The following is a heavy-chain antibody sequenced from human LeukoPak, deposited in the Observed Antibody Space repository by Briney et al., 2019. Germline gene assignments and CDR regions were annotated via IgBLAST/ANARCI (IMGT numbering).Heavy chain of an antibody. CDR1: GFTFRTCW. CDR3: ARLLGDRTIYDY. J-gene: IGHJ4*02. D-gene: IGHD2-21*01. CDR2: INQGGGDT. Sequence: PGGSLRPSCAASGFTFRTCWMSWVRQAPGKGLEWVASINQGGGDTYYVESVKGRFTISRDNAMNSFFLQMNNLRVEDTAVNYCARLLGDRTIYDYWGQGTLVTVSS. V-gene: IGHV3-7*01.